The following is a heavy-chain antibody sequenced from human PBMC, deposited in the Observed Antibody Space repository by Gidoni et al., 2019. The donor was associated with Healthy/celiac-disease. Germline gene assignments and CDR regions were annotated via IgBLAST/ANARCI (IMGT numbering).Heavy chain of an antibody. CDR2: IYYSGST. J-gene: IGHJ5*02. V-gene: IGHV4-59*01. CDR1: GGSISSYY. CDR3: ARDALHTRIWFGELARWFDP. D-gene: IGHD3-10*01. Sequence: QVQLQESGPGLVKPSETLSLTCTVSGGSISSYYWSWIRQPPGKGLEWIGYIYYSGSTNYNPSLKSRVTISVDTSKNQFSLKLSSVTAADTAVYYCARDALHTRIWFGELARWFDPWGQGTLVTVSS.